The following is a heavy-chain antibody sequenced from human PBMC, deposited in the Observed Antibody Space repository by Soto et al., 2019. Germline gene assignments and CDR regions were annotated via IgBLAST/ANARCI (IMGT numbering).Heavy chain of an antibody. Sequence: QVQLVQSGAEVKKPESSVKVSCKAPGGTFSTYAISWVRQAPGQGLEWMGGIIPMFGTANYAQRFQDRVTITADESTNTVYMELSSLRSEDTAMYFCASGIQLWLRRINNGYSGWGQGTVVTVSS. CDR2: IIPMFGTA. V-gene: IGHV1-69*12. CDR1: GGTFSTYA. D-gene: IGHD5-18*01. CDR3: ASGIQLWLRRINNGYSG. J-gene: IGHJ4*02.